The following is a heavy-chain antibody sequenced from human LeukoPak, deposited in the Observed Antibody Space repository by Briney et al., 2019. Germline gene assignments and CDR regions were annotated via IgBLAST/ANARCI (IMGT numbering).Heavy chain of an antibody. Sequence: QPGGPLRLSCAASGFTVSNNYMTWVRQAPGKGLEWVSVIHSGGSTYYADDVKGRFTISRDNSKNTLYLQMNSLRVEDTAIYYCARLPTGYGVNSGGYWGQGTLVTVSS. CDR1: GFTVSNNY. CDR2: IHSGGST. J-gene: IGHJ4*02. CDR3: ARLPTGYGVNSGGY. V-gene: IGHV3-53*01. D-gene: IGHD4/OR15-4a*01.